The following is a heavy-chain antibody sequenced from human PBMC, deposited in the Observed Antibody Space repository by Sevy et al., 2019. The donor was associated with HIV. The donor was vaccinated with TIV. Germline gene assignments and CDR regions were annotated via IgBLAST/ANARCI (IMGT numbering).Heavy chain of an antibody. J-gene: IGHJ6*02. V-gene: IGHV1-2*02. D-gene: IGHD3-3*01. Sequence: ASVKVSCKAARYTFTDYYVHWVRQGPGQGLEWMGWINPNNGGTKYAQRFQGRVTMTRDTSINTAYMELGSLTSDDTAVYYCARLSTIPTSDDYGMDIWGQGTTVTVSS. CDR3: ARLSTIPTSDDYGMDI. CDR2: INPNNGGT. CDR1: RYTFTDYY.